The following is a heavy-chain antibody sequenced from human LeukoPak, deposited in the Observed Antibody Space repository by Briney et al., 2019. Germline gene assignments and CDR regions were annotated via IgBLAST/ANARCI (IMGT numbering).Heavy chain of an antibody. J-gene: IGHJ4*02. V-gene: IGHV5-51*01. CDR2: IYPGDSDT. CDR3: ARHPDTTVAFDY. D-gene: IGHD5-18*01. Sequence: KPGESLKISCKGSGYSFTSYWIGWVRQMPEKGLEWMGIIYPGDSDTRYSPSFQGQVTILADKSISTAYLQWSSLQASDTAMYYCARHPDTTVAFDYWGQGTLVTVSS. CDR1: GYSFTSYW.